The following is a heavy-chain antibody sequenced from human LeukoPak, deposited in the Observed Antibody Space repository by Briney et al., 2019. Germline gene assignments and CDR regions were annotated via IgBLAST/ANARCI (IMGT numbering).Heavy chain of an antibody. J-gene: IGHJ3*02. V-gene: IGHV3-11*04. D-gene: IGHD3-3*01. CDR1: GFRFSDYY. Sequence: GGSLRLSCVGSGFRFSDYYMSWIRQAPGKGLEWVSYISNDSVDKYYVDSVRGRFTISRDNAKRSMYLQMSGLRVEDTAVYYCARRDWVSGAVRAFDIWGQGTMVTVSS. CDR3: ARRDWVSGAVRAFDI. CDR2: ISNDSVDK.